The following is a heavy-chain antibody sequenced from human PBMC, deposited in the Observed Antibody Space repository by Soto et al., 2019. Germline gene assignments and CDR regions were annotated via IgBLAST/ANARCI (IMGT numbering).Heavy chain of an antibody. CDR2: VYTSGTS. D-gene: IGHD3-10*01. CDR3: AGTKIQSVVRGFQNGMDV. Sequence: PSVPLSLTCSVSGLSMRGYDLRWIRQPAGKGLEWIGRVYTSGTSNYSPSLKSRVTMSVDTSKNQLSLKLTSVTAADTAVYYCAGTKIQSVVRGFQNGMDVWGQGTTVTVS. V-gene: IGHV4-4*07. CDR1: GLSMRGYD. J-gene: IGHJ6*02.